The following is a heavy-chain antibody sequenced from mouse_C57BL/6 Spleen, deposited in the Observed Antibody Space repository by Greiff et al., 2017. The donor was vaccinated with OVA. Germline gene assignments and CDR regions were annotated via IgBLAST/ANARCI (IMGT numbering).Heavy chain of an antibody. CDR2: INHGSGGT. J-gene: IGHJ3*01. Sequence: VQLQQSGAELVRPGTSVKVSCKASGYAFTNYLIEWVKQRPGQGLEWIGVINHGSGGTNYNEKFKGKATLTADKSSSTAYMQISSLTAEDSAVYFCARDGYRAWFAYWGQGTLVTVSA. V-gene: IGHV1-54*01. CDR1: GYAFTNYL. CDR3: ARDGYRAWFAY. D-gene: IGHD2-3*01.